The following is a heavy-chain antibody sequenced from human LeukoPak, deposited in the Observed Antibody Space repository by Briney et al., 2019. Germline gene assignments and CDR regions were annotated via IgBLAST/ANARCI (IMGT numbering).Heavy chain of an antibody. D-gene: IGHD2-2*01. J-gene: IGHJ6*03. V-gene: IGHV4-59*12. CDR2: IYYSGST. CDR3: AREKDCSSISCYDDYYYMDV. Sequence: SETLSLTCTVSGGSINSYYWSWIRQSPGKGLEWIGYIYYSGSTNYNPSLKSRVTISVDTSKNQFSLKLSSVTAADTAVYYCAREKDCSSISCYDDYYYMDVWGKGTTVTVSS. CDR1: GGSINSYY.